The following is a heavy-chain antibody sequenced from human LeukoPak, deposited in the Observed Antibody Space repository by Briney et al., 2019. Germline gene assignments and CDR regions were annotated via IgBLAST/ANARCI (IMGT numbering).Heavy chain of an antibody. J-gene: IGHJ3*02. CDR1: GGSISSYY. V-gene: IGHV4-4*07. CDR2: ICPSGST. Sequence: PSETLSLTCTVSGGSISSYYWSCIRQPAGKGLEWIARICPSGSTNYHPSLKSRVTMSVDTSTNQFPLKLSSVTAADTAVYYCARGGPLNAFDIWGQGTMVTVSS. CDR3: ARGGPLNAFDI.